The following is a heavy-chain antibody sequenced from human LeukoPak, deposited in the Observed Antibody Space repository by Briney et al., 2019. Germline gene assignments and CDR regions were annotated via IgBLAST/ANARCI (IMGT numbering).Heavy chain of an antibody. CDR1: GYSISSGYY. Sequence: PSETLSLTCTVSGYSISSGYYWGWIRQPPGKGLEWIGSIYYSGSTYYNPSLKSRVTISVDTSKNQFSLKLSSVTAADTAVYYCASYDSGVYWGQGTLVTVSS. V-gene: IGHV4-38-2*02. CDR3: ASYDSGVY. D-gene: IGHD5-12*01. J-gene: IGHJ4*02. CDR2: IYYSGST.